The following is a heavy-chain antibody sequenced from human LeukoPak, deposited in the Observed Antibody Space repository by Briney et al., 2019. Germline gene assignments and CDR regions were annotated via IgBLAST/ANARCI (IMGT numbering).Heavy chain of an antibody. Sequence: PSETLSLTCAVYGGSFSGYYWSWIRQPPGKGLEWLGEVILSGSTNYNPSLKSRVTISVDTSKTQFSLKLSSVTAADTAVYYCARGGLQRIVVPAAPPFDYWGQGTLVTVSS. CDR1: GGSFSGYY. CDR3: ARGGLQRIVVPAAPPFDY. D-gene: IGHD2-2*01. CDR2: VILSGST. V-gene: IGHV4-34*01. J-gene: IGHJ4*02.